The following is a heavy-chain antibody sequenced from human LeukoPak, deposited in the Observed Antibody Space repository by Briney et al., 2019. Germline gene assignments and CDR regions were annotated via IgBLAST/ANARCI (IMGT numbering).Heavy chain of an antibody. CDR3: AKXNRRHYTSGPNPDSLH. D-gene: IGHD6-19*01. CDR2: ISWNSGRI. V-gene: IGHV3-9*01. J-gene: IGHJ4*02. Sequence: PGGSLRLSCAGSGFIFNNYAMHWVRQPPGKGLEWVSGISWNSGRIDYADSVKGRFTISRDNAKNSLYLQMNSLRVEDTAFYYXAKXNRRHYTSGPNPDSLHWGQGALVTVSS. CDR1: GFIFNNYA.